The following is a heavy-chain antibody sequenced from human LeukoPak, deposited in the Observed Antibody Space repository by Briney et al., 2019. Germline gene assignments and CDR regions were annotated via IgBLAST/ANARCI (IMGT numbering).Heavy chain of an antibody. Sequence: GGSLRLSCAASGFTFSSYEMNWVRQAPGKGLEWVSYISSSGSTIYYADSVKGRFTISRDNAKNSLYLQMNSLRAEDTAVYYCAGSGFGELFTHNWFDPWGQGTLVTVSS. V-gene: IGHV3-48*03. CDR3: AGSGFGELFTHNWFDP. J-gene: IGHJ5*02. CDR2: ISSSGSTI. D-gene: IGHD3-10*01. CDR1: GFTFSSYE.